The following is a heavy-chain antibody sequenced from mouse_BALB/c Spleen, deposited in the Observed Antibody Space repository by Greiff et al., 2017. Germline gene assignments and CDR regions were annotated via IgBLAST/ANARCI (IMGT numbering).Heavy chain of an antibody. J-gene: IGHJ4*01. CDR2: ISSCGSYT. V-gene: IGHV5-6*01. Sequence: EVKLVESGGDLVKPGGSLKLSCAASGFTFSSYGMSWVRQTPDKRLEWVATISSCGSYTYYPDSVKGRFAISRDNAKNTLYLQMSSLKSEDTAMYDCARHEPTRITTGYAMDYWGQGTSVTVSS. D-gene: IGHD2-4*01. CDR3: ARHEPTRITTGYAMDY. CDR1: GFTFSSYG.